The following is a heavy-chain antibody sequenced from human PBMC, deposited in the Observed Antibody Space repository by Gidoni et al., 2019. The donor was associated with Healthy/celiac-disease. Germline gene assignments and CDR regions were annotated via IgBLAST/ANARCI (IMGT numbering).Heavy chain of an antibody. Sequence: QVQLVESGGGVVQPGRSLRLSCAASGFTFSRYGMHWVRQAPGKGLEWVAVISYDGSNKYYADSVKGRFTISRDNSKNTLYLQMNSLRAEDTAVYYCAKDPWSYGDSNHYWYFDLWGRGTLVTVSS. D-gene: IGHD4-17*01. CDR1: GFTFSRYG. V-gene: IGHV3-30*18. CDR2: ISYDGSNK. J-gene: IGHJ2*01. CDR3: AKDPWSYGDSNHYWYFDL.